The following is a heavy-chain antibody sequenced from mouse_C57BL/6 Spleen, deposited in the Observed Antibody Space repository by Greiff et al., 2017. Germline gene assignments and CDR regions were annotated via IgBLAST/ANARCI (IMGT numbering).Heavy chain of an antibody. V-gene: IGHV5-4*01. CDR3: ARDRGYSNPWFAY. CDR1: GFTFSSYA. J-gene: IGHJ3*01. D-gene: IGHD2-5*01. CDR2: ISDGGSYT. Sequence: EVQGVESGGGLVKPGGSLKLSCAASGFTFSSYAMSWVRQTPEKRLEWVATISDGGSYTYYPDNVKGRFTISRDNAKNNLYLQMSHLKSEDTAMYYCARDRGYSNPWFAYWGQGTLVTVSA.